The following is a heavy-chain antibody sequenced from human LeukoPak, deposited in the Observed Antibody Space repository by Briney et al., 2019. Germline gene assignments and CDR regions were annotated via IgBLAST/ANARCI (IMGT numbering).Heavy chain of an antibody. V-gene: IGHV4-4*07. CDR2: IHPSGTT. CDR3: ARGRDDNSGAKNAFDF. D-gene: IGHD3-22*01. Sequence: SETLSLTCTVSGGSISSYYWTWIRQPAGKGLEWIGRIHPSGTTNHNPSLKSRVIMSLDMSNNQFSLKVRSVTAADTAVYYCARGRDDNSGAKNAFDFWGQGTMVTVSS. J-gene: IGHJ3*01. CDR1: GGSISSYY.